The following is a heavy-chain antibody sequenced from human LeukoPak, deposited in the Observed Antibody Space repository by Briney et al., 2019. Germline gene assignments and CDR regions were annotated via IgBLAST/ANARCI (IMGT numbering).Heavy chain of an antibody. Sequence: SESLSLTCTVSGGSISSYYWSWLRQPAGKGLEWIGRIYTSGSTNYNPSLKSRVTMSVDTSKNQFSLKLSSVTAADTAVYYCASGPRGFYYYYGMDVWGQGTTVTVSS. CDR3: ASGPRGFYYYYGMDV. V-gene: IGHV4-4*07. CDR2: IYTSGST. J-gene: IGHJ6*02. CDR1: GGSISSYY. D-gene: IGHD5-12*01.